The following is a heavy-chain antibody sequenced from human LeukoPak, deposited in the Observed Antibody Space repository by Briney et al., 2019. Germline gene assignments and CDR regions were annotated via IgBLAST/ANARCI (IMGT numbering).Heavy chain of an antibody. CDR3: ARVRYYVSGSYSGDYYYYMDV. CDR1: GFTFSSYS. D-gene: IGHD3-10*01. V-gene: IGHV3-21*01. CDR2: ISSSSSYI. Sequence: GGSLRLSCAASGFTFSSYSMNRVRQAPGKGLEWVSSISSSSSYIYYADSVKGRFTISRDNAKNSLYLQMNSLRAEDTAVYYCARVRYYVSGSYSGDYYYYMDVWGKGTTVTISS. J-gene: IGHJ6*03.